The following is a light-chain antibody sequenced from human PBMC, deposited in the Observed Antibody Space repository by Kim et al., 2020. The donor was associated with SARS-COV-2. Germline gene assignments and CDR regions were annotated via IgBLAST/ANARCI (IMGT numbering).Light chain of an antibody. V-gene: IGLV1-40*01. Sequence: QRVTISCTGSSSNIGAGYDVHWYQQLPGTAPKLLIYGNSNRPSGVPDRFSGSKSGTSASLAIPGLQAEDEADYYCQSYDSSLSGVLFGGGTQLTVL. CDR2: GNS. J-gene: IGLJ2*01. CDR3: QSYDSSLSGVL. CDR1: SSNIGAGYD.